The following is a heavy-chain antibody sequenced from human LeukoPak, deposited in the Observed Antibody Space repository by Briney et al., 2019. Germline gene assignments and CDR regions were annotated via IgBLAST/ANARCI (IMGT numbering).Heavy chain of an antibody. CDR3: ARVGILGYCSGGSCQGNYYYGMDV. V-gene: IGHV3-48*03. CDR1: GXTLSNYK. J-gene: IGHJ6*02. D-gene: IGHD2-15*01. CDR2: LSSSGSII. Sequence: PGGSLRLSCAASGXTLSNYKLNWVRQAPGKGLEWVLYLSSSGSIIYYSDSVKGRFTISRDNAKNSLYLQMNSLRAEDTAVYYCARVGILGYCSGGSCQGNYYYGMDVWGQGTTVTVSS.